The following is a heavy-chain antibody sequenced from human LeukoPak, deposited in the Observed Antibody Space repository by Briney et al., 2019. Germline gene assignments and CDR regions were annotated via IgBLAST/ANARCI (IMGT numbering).Heavy chain of an antibody. Sequence: ASVKVSCKASGYTFTNYGINWVRQAPGQGLEWMGWISAYNGYTNYAQKLQGRVTMTTDTSTSTAYMELRSLRSDDTAVYYCARVILYGYSYLFDYWGQGTLVTVSS. CDR2: ISAYNGYT. V-gene: IGHV1-18*01. CDR3: ARVILYGYSYLFDY. CDR1: GYTFTNYG. D-gene: IGHD5-18*01. J-gene: IGHJ4*02.